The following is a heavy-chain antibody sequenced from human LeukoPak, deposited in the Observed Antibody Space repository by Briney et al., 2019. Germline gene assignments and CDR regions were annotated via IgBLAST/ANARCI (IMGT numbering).Heavy chain of an antibody. J-gene: IGHJ4*02. CDR1: GFTFSRYN. V-gene: IGHV3-21*01. Sequence: GGSLRLSCVASGFTFSRYNMNWGRRAAGKGLEWVASISSGSSSISYAHSVKGRFIISRDNAQNSLYLQMNSLTAEDTAVYYCAKLVIYEGEDFWGQGTLVAVSS. CDR3: AKLVIYEGEDF. CDR2: ISSGSSSI. D-gene: IGHD2-21*01.